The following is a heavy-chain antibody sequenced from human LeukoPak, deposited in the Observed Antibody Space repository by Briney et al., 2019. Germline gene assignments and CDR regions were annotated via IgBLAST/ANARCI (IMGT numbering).Heavy chain of an antibody. V-gene: IGHV4-61*02. D-gene: IGHD2-15*01. CDR2: IYTSGST. CDR3: ARGGSRRFDY. J-gene: IGHJ4*02. CDR1: GGSISSGSYY. Sequence: SQTLSLTCTVSGGSISSGSYYWSWIRQPAGKGLEWIGRIYTSGSTNYNPSLKSRVTISVDTSKNQFSLKLSSVTAADTAVYYCARGGSRRFDYWGQGTLVTVSS.